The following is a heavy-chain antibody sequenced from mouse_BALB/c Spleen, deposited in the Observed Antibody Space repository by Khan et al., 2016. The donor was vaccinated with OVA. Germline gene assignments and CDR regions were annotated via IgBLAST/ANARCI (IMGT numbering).Heavy chain of an antibody. J-gene: IGHJ4*01. Sequence: VQLKESGPELVKPGASVTISCKTSGYTFPEYTVHWVKQSLGKSLDWIGVINPKNGGTAYNQTFKGKATLTVDKSSSTAYMEFRSLTSDDSAVYYWARGARRYWGQGTSVTVAS. V-gene: IGHV1-18*01. CDR2: INPKNGGT. CDR1: GYTFPEYT. CDR3: ARGARRY.